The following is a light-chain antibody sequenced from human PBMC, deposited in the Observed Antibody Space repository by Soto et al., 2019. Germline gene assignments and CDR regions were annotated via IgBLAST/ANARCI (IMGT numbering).Light chain of an antibody. V-gene: IGLV2-14*01. CDR3: SSYTGSSTYV. Sequence: QSALTQPASVSGSPGQSITISCTGTSSDVGGYNYVSWYQQHPGKAPKLMIYEVSNRPSGVSNRFSGSKSGNTASLTISGLQAEDEADYYCSSYTGSSTYVFGTGTNVTVL. J-gene: IGLJ1*01. CDR1: SSDVGGYNY. CDR2: EVS.